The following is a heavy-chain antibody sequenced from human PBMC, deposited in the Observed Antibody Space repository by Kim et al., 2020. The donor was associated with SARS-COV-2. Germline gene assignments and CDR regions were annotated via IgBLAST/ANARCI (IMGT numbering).Heavy chain of an antibody. CDR2: ISSSGSTI. J-gene: IGHJ6*02. Sequence: GGSLRLSCAASGFTFSDYYMSWIRQAPGKGLEWVSYISSSGSTIYYADSVKGRFTISRDNAKNSLYLQMNSLRAEDTAVYYCARVNSHITIFGVVTRIGMDVWGLGTTVTVSS. CDR3: ARVNSHITIFGVVTRIGMDV. V-gene: IGHV3-11*01. CDR1: GFTFSDYY. D-gene: IGHD3-3*01.